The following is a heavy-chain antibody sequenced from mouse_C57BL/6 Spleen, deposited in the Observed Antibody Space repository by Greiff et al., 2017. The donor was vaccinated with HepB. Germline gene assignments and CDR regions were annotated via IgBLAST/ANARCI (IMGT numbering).Heavy chain of an antibody. CDR2: IYPGSGST. CDR1: GYTFTSYW. CDR3: ASITTVVEDWYFDV. Sequence: QVQLQQSGAELVKPGASVKMSCKASGYTFTSYWITWVKQRPGQGLEWIGDIYPGSGSTNYNEKFKSKATLTVDTSSSTAYMQLSSLTSEDAAVYYCASITTVVEDWYFDVWGTGTTVTVSS. D-gene: IGHD1-1*01. V-gene: IGHV1-55*01. J-gene: IGHJ1*03.